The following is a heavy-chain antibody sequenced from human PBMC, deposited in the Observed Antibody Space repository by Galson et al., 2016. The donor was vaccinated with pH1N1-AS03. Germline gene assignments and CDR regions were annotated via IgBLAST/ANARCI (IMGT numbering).Heavy chain of an antibody. D-gene: IGHD3-10*01. V-gene: IGHV1-46*01. J-gene: IGHJ4*02. CDR3: ARRYSFDY. CDR2: IDPSGGPT. CDR1: GYTLTRYY. Sequence: SVKVSCKASGYTLTRYYMHWVRQAPGQGLEWMGIIDPSGGPTTYAPKFQGRITITTDTSTSTVYMELVSLRSEDTAVYYCARRYSFDYWGQGTLVTVSS.